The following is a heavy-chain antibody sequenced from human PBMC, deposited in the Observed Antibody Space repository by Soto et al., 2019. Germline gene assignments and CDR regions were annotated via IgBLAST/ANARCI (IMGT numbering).Heavy chain of an antibody. J-gene: IGHJ6*02. CDR1: GGSISSGGCS. CDR2: IYHSGST. D-gene: IGHD3-9*01. CDR3: ARGRHILTGYYRDLNYGMDV. V-gene: IGHV4-30-2*01. Sequence: PSETLSLTCAVSGGSISSGGCSWSWIRQPPGKGLEWIGYIYHSGSTYYNPSLKSRVTISVDRSKNQFSLKLSSVTAADTAVYYCARGRHILTGYYRDLNYGMDVWGQGTTVTVSS.